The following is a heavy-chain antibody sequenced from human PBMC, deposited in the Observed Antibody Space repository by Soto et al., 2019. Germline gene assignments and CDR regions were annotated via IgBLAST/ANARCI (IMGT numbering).Heavy chain of an antibody. CDR2: INHSGST. CDR1: GGSFSGYY. J-gene: IGHJ6*02. CDR3: ARGPSRIAAAGHYYYYGMDV. V-gene: IGHV4-34*01. Sequence: SETLSLTCAVYGGSFSGYYWSWIRQPPGKGLEWIGEINHSGSTNYNPSLKSRVTISVDTSKNQFSLKLSSVTAADTAVYYCARGPSRIAAAGHYYYYGMDVWGQGTTVTVS. D-gene: IGHD6-13*01.